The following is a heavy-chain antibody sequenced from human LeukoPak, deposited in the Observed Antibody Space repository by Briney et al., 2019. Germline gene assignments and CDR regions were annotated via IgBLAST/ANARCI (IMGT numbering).Heavy chain of an antibody. Sequence: ASVKVSCKASGYTFTSYDINWVRQATGQGLEWMGWMNPNSGNTGYAQKFQGRVTMTRNTSISTAYMELSSLRSEDTAVYYCARGLKAPVLRYFDWLPTKRNHNWLDPWGQGTLVTVSS. CDR1: GYTFTSYD. J-gene: IGHJ5*02. D-gene: IGHD3-9*01. CDR2: MNPNSGNT. V-gene: IGHV1-8*01. CDR3: ARGLKAPVLRYFDWLPTKRNHNWLDP.